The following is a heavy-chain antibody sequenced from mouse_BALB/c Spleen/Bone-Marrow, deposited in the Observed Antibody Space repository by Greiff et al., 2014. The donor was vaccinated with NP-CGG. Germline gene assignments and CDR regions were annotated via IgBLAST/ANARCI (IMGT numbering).Heavy chain of an antibody. CDR1: GFNIKDPY. D-gene: IGHD4-1*01. V-gene: IGHV14-3*02. CDR2: IDPANYNT. CDR3: ATLTGTFDY. J-gene: IGHJ3*01. Sequence: EVQLQQSGAELVKPGASVKLSCTTSGFNIKDPYIHWVKQRPEQGLEWIGRIDPANYNTQYDPKFQGKATITADTPSNAAYLQHNSLTSEDTAVYYCATLTGTFDYWGQGTPVTVSA.